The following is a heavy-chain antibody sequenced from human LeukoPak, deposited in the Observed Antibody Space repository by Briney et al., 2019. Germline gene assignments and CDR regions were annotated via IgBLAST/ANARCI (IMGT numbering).Heavy chain of an antibody. CDR1: GGTFSSYA. Sequence: ASVKVSCKASGGTFSSYAISWVRQAPGQGLEWMGGIIPIFGTANYAQKFQGRVTITTDESTSTAYTELSSLRSEDTAVYYCARSDSSGYYYRAYFDYWGQGTLVTVSS. CDR2: IIPIFGTA. V-gene: IGHV1-69*05. J-gene: IGHJ4*02. CDR3: ARSDSSGYYYRAYFDY. D-gene: IGHD3-22*01.